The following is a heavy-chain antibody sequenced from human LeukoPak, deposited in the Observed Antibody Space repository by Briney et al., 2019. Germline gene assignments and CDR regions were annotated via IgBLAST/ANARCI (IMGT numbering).Heavy chain of an antibody. CDR1: GGSISSSSYY. V-gene: IGHV4-39*01. Sequence: PSETLSLTCTVSGGSISSSSYYWGWIRQPPGKGLEWTGSIYYSGSTYYNPSLRSRVTISVDTSKNQFSLKLSSVTAADTAVYYCAGAPHPYCSSTSCYTALVYWGQGTLVTVSS. D-gene: IGHD2-2*02. CDR3: AGAPHPYCSSTSCYTALVY. CDR2: IYYSGST. J-gene: IGHJ4*02.